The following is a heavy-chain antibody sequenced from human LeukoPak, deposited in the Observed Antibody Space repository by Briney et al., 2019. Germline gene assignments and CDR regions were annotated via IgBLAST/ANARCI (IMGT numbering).Heavy chain of an antibody. V-gene: IGHV3-30*18. CDR1: GFTFSSCG. D-gene: IGHD3-10*01. CDR2: ISYDGSNK. Sequence: GGSLRLSCAASGFTFSSCGMHWVRQAPGKGLEWVAVISYDGSNKYYADSVKGRFTISRDNSKNTLYLQVNSLRPEDTAVYYCAKDQSYASGSYYNIDYWGQGTLVTVSS. CDR3: AKDQSYASGSYYNIDY. J-gene: IGHJ4*02.